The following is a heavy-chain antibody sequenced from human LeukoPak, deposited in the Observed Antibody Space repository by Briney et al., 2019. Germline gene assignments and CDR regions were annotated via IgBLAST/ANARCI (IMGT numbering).Heavy chain of an antibody. Sequence: GGSLRLSCAASGFTVSSNYMSWVRQAPGKGLEWVSVIYSGGSTYYADSVKGRFIISRDNSKNTLYLQMNSLRAEDTAVYYCTGATNDYYYGMDVWAKGPRSPSP. D-gene: IGHD5-12*01. CDR3: TGATNDYYYGMDV. CDR1: GFTVSSNY. V-gene: IGHV3-53*01. J-gene: IGHJ6*02. CDR2: IYSGGST.